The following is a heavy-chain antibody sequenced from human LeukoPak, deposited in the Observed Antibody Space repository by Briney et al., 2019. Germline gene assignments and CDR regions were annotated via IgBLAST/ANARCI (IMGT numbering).Heavy chain of an antibody. D-gene: IGHD2-15*01. Sequence: GSLRLSCAASGFTFSSYAMSWIRQPPGKGLEWIGEINHSGSTNYNPSLKSRVTISVDTSKNQFSLKLSSVTAADTAVYYCASQYCSGGSCYSEDRGNWFDPWGQGTLVTVSS. CDR1: GFTFSSYA. CDR2: INHSGST. J-gene: IGHJ5*02. CDR3: ASQYCSGGSCYSEDRGNWFDP. V-gene: IGHV4-34*01.